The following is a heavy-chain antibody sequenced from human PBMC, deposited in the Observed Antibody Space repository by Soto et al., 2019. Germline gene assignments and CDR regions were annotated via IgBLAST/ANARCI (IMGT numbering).Heavy chain of an antibody. CDR2: ISSDEKIK. Sequence: QVQLVESGGGVVQPGGSLRLSCVASGFIFSKFGMHWVRQAPGKGLEWVAVISSDEKIKQYADSVRGRFAISRDNSKNTLYLQMTSLRAEDTAISYCARGLRSVLDYWGQGTLVTVSS. J-gene: IGHJ4*02. CDR1: GFIFSKFG. V-gene: IGHV3-33*01. CDR3: ARGLRSVLDY. D-gene: IGHD6-6*01.